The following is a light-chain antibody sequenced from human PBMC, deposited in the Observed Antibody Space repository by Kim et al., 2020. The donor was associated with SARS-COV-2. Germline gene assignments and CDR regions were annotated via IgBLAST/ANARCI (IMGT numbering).Light chain of an antibody. J-gene: IGLJ1*01. V-gene: IGLV1-44*01. Sequence: QRGTISCSGSSSNIGSNTVNWYQQLPGTAPKLLIYSNNQRPSGVPDRFSGSKSGTSASLAISGLQSEDEADYYCAAWDDSLNGFYVFGTGTKVTVL. CDR2: SNN. CDR1: SSNIGSNT. CDR3: AAWDDSLNGFYV.